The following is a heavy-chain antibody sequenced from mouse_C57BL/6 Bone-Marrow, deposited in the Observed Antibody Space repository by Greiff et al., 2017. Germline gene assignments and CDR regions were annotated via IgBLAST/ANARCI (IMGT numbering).Heavy chain of an antibody. V-gene: IGHV1-81*01. J-gene: IGHJ4*01. CDR1: GYTFTSYG. CDR3: ARGGVPYYYAMDY. CDR2: IYPRSGNT. Sequence: VQLLQSGAELARPGASVKLSCKASGYTFTSYGISWVKQRTGQGLEWIGEIYPRSGNTYYNEKFKGKATLTADKSSSTAYMELRSLTSEDSAVYFCARGGVPYYYAMDYWGQGTSVTVSS.